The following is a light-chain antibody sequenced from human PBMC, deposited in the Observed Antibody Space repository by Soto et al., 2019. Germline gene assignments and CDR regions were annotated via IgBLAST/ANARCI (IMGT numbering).Light chain of an antibody. V-gene: IGKV3-20*01. J-gene: IGKJ1*01. CDR2: GAS. CDR1: QSVSY. CDR3: QQYDSSPSWT. Sequence: EIELTQSPCPLFSSPGERATLSCRASQSVSYLGWYQQKPGQAPRLLIYGASSRATGIPDRFSGSGSGTDFTLTISRLEPEDFAVYYCQQYDSSPSWTFGQGTKV.